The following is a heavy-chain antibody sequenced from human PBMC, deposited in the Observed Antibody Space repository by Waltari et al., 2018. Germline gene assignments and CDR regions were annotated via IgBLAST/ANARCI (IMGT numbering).Heavy chain of an antibody. D-gene: IGHD2-15*01. V-gene: IGHV4-34*01. Sequence: QVQLQQWGAGLLKPSETLSLTCAVYGGSFSGYYWSWIRQPPGRGLEWIGEINNSGRSNYNPSLKIRVTISVDTSKNQFSLKLSSVTAADTAVYYCARSGCSGGSCYTDLDYWGQGTLVTVSS. CDR3: ARSGCSGGSCYTDLDY. CDR1: GGSFSGYY. J-gene: IGHJ4*02. CDR2: INNSGRS.